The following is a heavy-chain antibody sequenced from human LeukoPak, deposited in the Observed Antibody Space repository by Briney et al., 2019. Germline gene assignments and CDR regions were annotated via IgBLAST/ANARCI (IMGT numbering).Heavy chain of an antibody. J-gene: IGHJ4*02. CDR3: TTVYCSTTSCKPGTDY. CDR1: GFTFSNSW. D-gene: IGHD2-2*01. Sequence: GGSLRLSCAASGFTFSNSWMSWVRQAPGRGLEWVGRIKSKTDGGTTDYAAPVKGRFTISRDDSKNTLYLQMDSLKTEDTAVYYCTTVYCSTTSCKPGTDYWGQGTLVTVSS. V-gene: IGHV3-15*01. CDR2: IKSKTDGGTT.